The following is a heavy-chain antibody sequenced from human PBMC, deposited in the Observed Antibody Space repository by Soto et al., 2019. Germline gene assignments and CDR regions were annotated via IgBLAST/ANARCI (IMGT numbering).Heavy chain of an antibody. J-gene: IGHJ4*02. CDR2: IYYSGTT. CDR3: TRGGDPYKTGH. D-gene: IGHD2-21*01. V-gene: IGHV4-28*01. CDR1: GYSISSSNW. Sequence: SETLSLTCAVSGYSISSSNWWGWIRQPPGKGLEWIGYIYYSGTTYYNPSLKSRVTMSVDTSKNQFSLKLTSVNTADTAIYYCTRGGDPYKTGHWGQGTLVTVSS.